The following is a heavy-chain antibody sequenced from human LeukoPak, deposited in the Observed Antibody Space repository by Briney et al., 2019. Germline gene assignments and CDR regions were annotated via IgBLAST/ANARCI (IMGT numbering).Heavy chain of an antibody. CDR2: IRYDGSNK. Sequence: GGSLRLSCAASEFTFSTYGMHWVRQAPGKGLEWVAFIRYDGSNKYYADSVKGRFTISRDNSKNTLYLQMNSLRAEDTAVYYCATSIAAAGSYFDYWGQGTLVTVSS. CDR3: ATSIAAAGSYFDY. J-gene: IGHJ4*02. V-gene: IGHV3-30*02. CDR1: EFTFSTYG. D-gene: IGHD6-13*01.